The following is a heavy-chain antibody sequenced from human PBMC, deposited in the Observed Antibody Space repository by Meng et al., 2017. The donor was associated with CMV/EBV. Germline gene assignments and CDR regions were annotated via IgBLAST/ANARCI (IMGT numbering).Heavy chain of an antibody. CDR3: ARMEVGGGSCYSDY. CDR1: GYTFTSYG. D-gene: IGHD2-15*01. J-gene: IGHJ4*02. CDR2: ISAYNGNT. V-gene: IGHV1-18*01. Sequence: VRMGQSGAEVKKPGASGNVSCKASGYTFTSYGISWVRQAPGQGLEWMGWISAYNGNTNYAQKLQGRVTMTTDTSTSTAYMELRSLRSDDTAVYYCARMEVGGGSCYSDYWGQGTLVTVSS.